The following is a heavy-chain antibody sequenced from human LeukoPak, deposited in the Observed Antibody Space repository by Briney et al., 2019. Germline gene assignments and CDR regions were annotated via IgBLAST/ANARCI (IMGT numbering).Heavy chain of an antibody. CDR2: IIPIFGTA. V-gene: IGHV1-69*13. J-gene: IGHJ3*02. Sequence: SVKVSCKASGGTFSSYAISWVRQAPGQGLEWMGGIIPIFGTANYAQKFQGRVTITADESTSTAYMELSSLRSEDTAVYYCASQEIYIVPGHAFDIWGQGTMVTVSS. CDR3: ASQEIYIVPGHAFDI. CDR1: GGTFSSYA. D-gene: IGHD2-15*01.